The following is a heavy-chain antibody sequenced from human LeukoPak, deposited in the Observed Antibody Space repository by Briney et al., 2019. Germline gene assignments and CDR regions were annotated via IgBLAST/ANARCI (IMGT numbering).Heavy chain of an antibody. CDR1: GFTVSSNY. J-gene: IGHJ4*02. V-gene: IGHV3-53*01. Sequence: GGSLRLSCAASGFTVSSNYTSWVRQAPGKGLEWVSILYSGGNTYYADSVKGRFTISRDNSKNTLYLQMRILRAEDTAVYYCASGGGWLQLLANWGQGTLVTVSS. CDR3: ASGGGWLQLLAN. D-gene: IGHD5-24*01. CDR2: LYSGGNT.